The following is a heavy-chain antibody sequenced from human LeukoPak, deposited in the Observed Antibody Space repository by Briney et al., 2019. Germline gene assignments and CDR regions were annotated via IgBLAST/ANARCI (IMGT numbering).Heavy chain of an antibody. CDR1: GGSISSYY. Sequence: SETLSLTCTVSGGSISSYYWSWMRQPAGQGLEWIGRIYPSENTNYNPSLKSRVTMSIDTSKNQFSLNLSSVTAADTAVYYCARGSGTSTHDAFDIWGHGTMVTVSS. D-gene: IGHD2-2*01. J-gene: IGHJ3*02. CDR3: ARGSGTSTHDAFDI. CDR2: IYPSENT. V-gene: IGHV4-4*07.